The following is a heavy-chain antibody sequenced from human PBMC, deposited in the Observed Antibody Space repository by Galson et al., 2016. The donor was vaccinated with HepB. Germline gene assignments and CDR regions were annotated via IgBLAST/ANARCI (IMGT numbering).Heavy chain of an antibody. CDR2: ISGSGGST. V-gene: IGHV3-23*01. Sequence: SLRLSCAASGFTFSDYTINWVRQAPGKGLEWVSGISGSGGSTYYADSVKGGFTTSRDNSKTTLYLQINSLKAEDTAVNSCAKVVGRFGSGGDAFDIWGQGTMVTVSS. J-gene: IGHJ3*02. CDR3: AKVVGRFGSGGDAFDI. CDR1: GFTFSDYT. D-gene: IGHD3-10*01.